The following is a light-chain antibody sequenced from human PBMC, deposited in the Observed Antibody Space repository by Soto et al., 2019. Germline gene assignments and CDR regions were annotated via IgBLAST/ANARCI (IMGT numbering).Light chain of an antibody. CDR3: SSYAGSNVL. J-gene: IGLJ2*01. V-gene: IGLV2-11*01. Sequence: QSALTQPRSVSGSPGQSVTISCTGVSSDVGGSNSVSWYQQHPGKAPKLIIYNASKRPSGVPDRFSGSKSGNTASLTVSGLQAEDEANYYCSSYAGSNVLFGGGTKVTVL. CDR1: SSDVGGSNS. CDR2: NAS.